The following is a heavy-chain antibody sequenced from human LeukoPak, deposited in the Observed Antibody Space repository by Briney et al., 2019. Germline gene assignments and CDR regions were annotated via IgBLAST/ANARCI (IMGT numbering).Heavy chain of an antibody. J-gene: IGHJ3*02. D-gene: IGHD6-13*01. V-gene: IGHV1-2*02. CDR2: INPNSGGT. CDR3: ARVDSLIAAAGEDAFDI. Sequence: ASVKVSCKASGYTFTGYYMHWVRQAPGQGLEWMGWINPNSGGTNYAQKFQGRVTMTGDTSISTAYMELSRLRSDDTAVYYCARVDSLIAAAGEDAFDIWGQGTMVTVSS. CDR1: GYTFTGYY.